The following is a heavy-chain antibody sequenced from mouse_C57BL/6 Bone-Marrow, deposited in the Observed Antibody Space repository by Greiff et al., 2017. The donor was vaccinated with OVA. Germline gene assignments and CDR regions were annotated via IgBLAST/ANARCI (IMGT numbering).Heavy chain of an antibody. CDR3: ARNAYYSNYDYYAMDY. Sequence: EVKLVESGPGLVKPSQSLSLTCSVTGYSITSGYYWNWIRQFPGNKLEWIGYISYDGSNNYNPSPKNRISITRDTSKNQYFLKLNSVTTEDTATYYSARNAYYSNYDYYAMDYWGQGTSVTVSS. D-gene: IGHD2-5*01. V-gene: IGHV3-6*01. CDR2: ISYDGSN. J-gene: IGHJ4*01. CDR1: GYSITSGYY.